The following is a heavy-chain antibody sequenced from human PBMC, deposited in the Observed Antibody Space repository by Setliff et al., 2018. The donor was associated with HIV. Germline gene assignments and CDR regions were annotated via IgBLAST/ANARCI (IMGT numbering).Heavy chain of an antibody. CDR3: ARGRFVGFDY. J-gene: IGHJ4*02. CDR1: GGSFSGYY. V-gene: IGHV4-34*01. Sequence: SETLSLTCAVYGGSFSGYYWSWIRQPPGKGLEWIGEINDNGSTNYNPSLKSRVTMSVDTSKNQFSLNLTSVTAADTAVYYCARGRFVGFDYWGQGTLVTVSS. D-gene: IGHD3-16*02. CDR2: INDNGST.